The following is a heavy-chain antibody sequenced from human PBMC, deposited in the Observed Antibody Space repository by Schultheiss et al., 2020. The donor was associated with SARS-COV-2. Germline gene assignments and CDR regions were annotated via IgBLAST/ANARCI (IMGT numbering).Heavy chain of an antibody. D-gene: IGHD1-1*01. J-gene: IGHJ4*02. CDR3: ARDPTGTTGYFDY. V-gene: IGHV1-58*02. CDR1: GFTFTSSA. CDR2: IVVGSGNT. Sequence: SVKVSCKASGFTFTSSAMQWVRQARGQRLEWIGWIVVGSGNTNYAQRFQERVTITRDMSTSTAYMELSSLRSEDTAVYYCARDPTGTTGYFDYWGQGTLVTVSS.